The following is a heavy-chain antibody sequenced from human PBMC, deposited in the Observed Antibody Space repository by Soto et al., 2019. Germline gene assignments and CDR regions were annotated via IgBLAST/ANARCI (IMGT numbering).Heavy chain of an antibody. J-gene: IGHJ2*01. CDR1: GFTFSSYA. Sequence: GGSLRLSCAASGFTFSSYAMSWVRQAPGKGLEWVSAISGSGGSTYYADSVKGRFTISRDNSKNTLYLQMNSLRAEDTAVYYCAKVESWYSSVLGESWYFDLWGRGTLVTVSS. CDR2: ISGSGGST. CDR3: AKVESWYSSVLGESWYFDL. V-gene: IGHV3-23*01. D-gene: IGHD6-19*01.